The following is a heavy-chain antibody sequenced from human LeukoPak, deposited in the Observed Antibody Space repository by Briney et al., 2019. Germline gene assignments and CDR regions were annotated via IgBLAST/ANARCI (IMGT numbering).Heavy chain of an antibody. CDR3: ARDSTVGGPTTFDY. J-gene: IGHJ4*02. CDR2: ISSSSDYI. Sequence: GGSLRLSCIVSGFTFREYTMNWVRQAPGKGLEWISSISSSSDYIYYIDSVKGRFTISRDNSKNTLYLQMNSLRAEDTAVYYCARDSTVGGPTTFDYWGQGTLVTVSS. D-gene: IGHD1-26*01. CDR1: GFTFREYT. V-gene: IGHV3-21*01.